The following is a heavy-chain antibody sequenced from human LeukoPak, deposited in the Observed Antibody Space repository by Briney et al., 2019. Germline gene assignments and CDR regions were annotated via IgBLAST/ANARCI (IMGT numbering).Heavy chain of an antibody. V-gene: IGHV4-30-2*01. CDR3: ARGRRPIAG. Sequence: PSETLSLTCAVSGGSISSGGYSWSWIRQPPGKGLEWIGYIYHSGSTYYNPSLKSRVTISVDRSKNQFSLKLSSVTAADTAVYYCARGRRPIAGWGQGTLVTVSS. D-gene: IGHD6-13*01. CDR2: IYHSGST. CDR1: GGSISSGGYS. J-gene: IGHJ4*02.